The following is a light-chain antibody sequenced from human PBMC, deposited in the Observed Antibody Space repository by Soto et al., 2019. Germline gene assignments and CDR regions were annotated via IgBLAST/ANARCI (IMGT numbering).Light chain of an antibody. J-gene: IGKJ4*01. CDR2: GAS. CDR3: QQYGSSPLT. Sequence: EIVLTQSPGTLSLSPGERATLSCRASQSVSSTYLAWYQQKPGQAPRLLIYGASSRATGIPVRFSGSGSGTDFTLTIIRLEPEDVAVYYCQQYGSSPLTFGGGTKVEIK. V-gene: IGKV3-20*01. CDR1: QSVSSTY.